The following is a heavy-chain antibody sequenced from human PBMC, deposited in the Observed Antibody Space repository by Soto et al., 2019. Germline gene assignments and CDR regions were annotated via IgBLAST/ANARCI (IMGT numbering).Heavy chain of an antibody. CDR2: ISSSSSYI. J-gene: IGHJ4*02. D-gene: IGHD6-19*01. Sequence: EVQLEESGGGLVKPGGSLRLSCAASGFTFSNYNMNWVRQAPGKGLEWVSSISSSSSYIYYADSVKGRFTISRDNAKNSLYLQMNSLRAEDTAVYYCARGSAEAGTAAIDHWGQGTLVTVSS. V-gene: IGHV3-21*01. CDR3: ARGSAEAGTAAIDH. CDR1: GFTFSNYN.